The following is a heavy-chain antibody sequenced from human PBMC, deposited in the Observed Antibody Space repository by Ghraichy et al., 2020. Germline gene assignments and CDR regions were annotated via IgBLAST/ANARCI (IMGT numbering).Heavy chain of an antibody. V-gene: IGHV3-33*01. Sequence: GGSLRLSCAASGFTFSSYGMHWVRQAPGKGLEWVAVIWYDGSNKYYADSVKGRFTISRDNSKNTLYLQMNSLRAEDTAVYYCASQGGATLGADYWGQGTLVTVSS. D-gene: IGHD1-26*01. J-gene: IGHJ4*02. CDR1: GFTFSSYG. CDR2: IWYDGSNK. CDR3: ASQGGATLGADY.